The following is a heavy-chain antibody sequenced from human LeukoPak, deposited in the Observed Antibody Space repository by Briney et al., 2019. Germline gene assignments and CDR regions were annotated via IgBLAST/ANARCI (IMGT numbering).Heavy chain of an antibody. CDR2: ISSGSSYI. V-gene: IGHV3-21*01. CDR3: ARARSSSVTTGFGY. CDR1: GFTFSSYS. D-gene: IGHD4-17*01. J-gene: IGHJ4*02. Sequence: PGGSLRLSCAASGFTFSSYSMNWVRQAPGKGLEWVSSISSGSSYIYYADSVKGRFTISRDNAKNSLYLQMNSLRAEDTAVYYCARARSSSVTTGFGYWGQGTLVTVSS.